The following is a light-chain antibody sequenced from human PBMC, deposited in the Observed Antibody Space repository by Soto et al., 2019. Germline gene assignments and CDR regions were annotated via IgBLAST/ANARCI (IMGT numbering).Light chain of an antibody. V-gene: IGLV2-23*02. CDR3: CSYAGSSTLV. J-gene: IGLJ2*01. Sequence: QSALTQPASVSGSPGQSIAISCTGTSSNVGGYNFVSWYQQHPGKAPKLLIYEVNKRPSGVSNRFSGSKSDNTASLTISGLQAEDEADYYCCSYAGSSTLVFGGGTKLTVL. CDR1: SSNVGGYNF. CDR2: EVN.